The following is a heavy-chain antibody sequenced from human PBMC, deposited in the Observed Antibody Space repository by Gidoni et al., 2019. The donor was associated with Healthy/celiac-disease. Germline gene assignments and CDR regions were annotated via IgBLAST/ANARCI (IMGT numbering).Heavy chain of an antibody. D-gene: IGHD6-13*01. Sequence: QVQLQESGPGLVKPSGTLSLTCAVSGGSISSSNWWRWVRQHPGKGLEWIGEIYHSGSTNYNPSLKRRVTISVDKSKNQFSLKLSAVTAADTAVYYCARSSSGGGGGGYWGQGTLVTVSS. CDR2: IYHSGST. CDR3: ARSSSGGGGGGY. J-gene: IGHJ4*02. CDR1: GGSISSSNW. V-gene: IGHV4-4*02.